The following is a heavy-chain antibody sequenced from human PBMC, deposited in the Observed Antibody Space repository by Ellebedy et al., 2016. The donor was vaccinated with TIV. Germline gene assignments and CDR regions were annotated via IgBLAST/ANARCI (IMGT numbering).Heavy chain of an antibody. J-gene: IGHJ5*02. CDR3: ARDGVGSGSYSKRGNWFDP. CDR1: GGSISSGGYY. Sequence: SETLSLTCTVSGGSISSGGYYWGWIRQPPGKGLEWIGSIYYSGSTYYNPSLKSRVTISVDTSKNQFSLKLSSVTAADTAVYYCARDGVGSGSYSKRGNWFDPWGQGTLVTVSS. D-gene: IGHD3-10*01. CDR2: IYYSGST. V-gene: IGHV4-39*07.